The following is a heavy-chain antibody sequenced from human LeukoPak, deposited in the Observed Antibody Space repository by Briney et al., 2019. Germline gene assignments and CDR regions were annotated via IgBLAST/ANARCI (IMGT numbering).Heavy chain of an antibody. Sequence: ASVKVSCKASGYTFTGCYMHWVRQAPGQGLEWMGWINPNSGGTNYAQKFQGRVTMTRDTSISTAYMELSRLRSDDTAEYYCARGPITMIVVVIHWFDPWGQGTLVTVSS. CDR2: INPNSGGT. V-gene: IGHV1-2*02. CDR3: ARGPITMIVVVIHWFDP. CDR1: GYTFTGCY. D-gene: IGHD3-22*01. J-gene: IGHJ5*02.